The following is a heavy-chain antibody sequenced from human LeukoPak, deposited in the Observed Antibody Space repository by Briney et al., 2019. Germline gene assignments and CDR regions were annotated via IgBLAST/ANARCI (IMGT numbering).Heavy chain of an antibody. CDR1: GGSISSHY. J-gene: IGHJ6*02. CDR3: ARDGSTYYDFWSGNYYYGMDV. Sequence: SETLSLTCTVSGGSISSHYWSWIRQPPGKGLEWIGYIYYSGSTSYNPSLKSRVTISVDTSKNQFSLKLSSVTAADTAVYYCARDGSTYYDFWSGNYYYGMDVWGQGTTVTVSS. V-gene: IGHV4-59*11. D-gene: IGHD3-3*01. CDR2: IYYSGST.